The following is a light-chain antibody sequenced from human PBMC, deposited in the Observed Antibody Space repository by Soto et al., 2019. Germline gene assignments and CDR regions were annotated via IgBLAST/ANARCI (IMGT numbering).Light chain of an antibody. CDR3: QQYNNWPFT. J-gene: IGKJ3*01. V-gene: IGKV3-15*01. Sequence: ERVMTQSPATLSVSPGERATLSCRASQSINSNLAWYQQKPGQAPRLLIYGASTRATGIPARFSGSGSGTEFTLTISSLQSEDFAVYYCQQYNNWPFTFGPGTKVDLK. CDR1: QSINSN. CDR2: GAS.